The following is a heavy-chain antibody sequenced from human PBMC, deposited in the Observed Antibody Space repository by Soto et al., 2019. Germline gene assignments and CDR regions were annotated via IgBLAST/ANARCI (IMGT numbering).Heavy chain of an antibody. CDR2: ITGSGAGS. D-gene: IGHD6-13*01. Sequence: GGSLRLSCAASGLTFSNYAMSWVRQAPGKGLEWVSLITGSGAGSYYENSVKGRFTISRDNSENTLYLQMNSLRVEDTAVYYCAKNPQGGTNSWYFDYWGQGTLVTVSS. V-gene: IGHV3-23*01. CDR1: GLTFSNYA. J-gene: IGHJ4*02. CDR3: AKNPQGGTNSWYFDY.